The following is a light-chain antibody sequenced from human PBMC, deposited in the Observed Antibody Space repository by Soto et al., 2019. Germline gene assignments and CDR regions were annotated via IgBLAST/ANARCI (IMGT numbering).Light chain of an antibody. J-gene: IGLJ1*01. V-gene: IGLV1-40*01. Sequence: QSVLTQPPSVSGAPGQRVTISCTGSSSNIGAGYDVHWYQQLPGTAPKHLIYGNSNRPSGVPDRFSGSKSGTSASLAITGLQAEDEADYYYQSYDSSLSGSNVFGTGTKVTVL. CDR2: GNS. CDR1: SSNIGAGYD. CDR3: QSYDSSLSGSNV.